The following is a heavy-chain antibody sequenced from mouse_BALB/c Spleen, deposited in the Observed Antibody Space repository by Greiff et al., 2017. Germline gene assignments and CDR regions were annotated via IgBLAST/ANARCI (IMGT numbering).Heavy chain of an antibody. V-gene: IGHV7-3*02. CDR2: IRNKANGYTT. CDR1: GFTFTDYY. J-gene: IGHJ2*01. Sequence: EVKLVESGGGLVQPGGSLRLSCATSGFTFTDYYMSWVRQPPGKALEWLGFIRNKANGYTTEYSASVKGRFTISRDNSQSILYLQMNTLRAEDSATYYCARDGYYGYFDYWGQGTTLTGSS. CDR3: ARDGYYGYFDY. D-gene: IGHD1-1*01.